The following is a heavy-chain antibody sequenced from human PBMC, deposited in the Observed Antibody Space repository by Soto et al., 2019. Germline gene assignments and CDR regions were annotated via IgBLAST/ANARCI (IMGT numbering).Heavy chain of an antibody. CDR2: ISGSGGST. CDR3: AKELWGDILTGYQIDY. Sequence: GGSLRLSCAASGFTFSSYAMSWVRQAPGKGLEWVSAISGSGGSTYYADSVKGRFTISRDNSKNTLYLQMNSLRAEDTAVYYCAKELWGDILTGYQIDYWGQGTLVTVSS. D-gene: IGHD3-9*01. V-gene: IGHV3-23*01. CDR1: GFTFSSYA. J-gene: IGHJ4*02.